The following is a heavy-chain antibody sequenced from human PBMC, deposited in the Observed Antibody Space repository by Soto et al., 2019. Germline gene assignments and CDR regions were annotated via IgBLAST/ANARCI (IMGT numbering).Heavy chain of an antibody. J-gene: IGHJ4*02. D-gene: IGHD3-10*01. Sequence: PSETLSLTCTVSGGSISSGGYYWSWIRQHPGKGLEWIGYIYYSGSTYYNPSLKSRVTISVDTSKNQFSLKLSSVTAADTAVYYCARIPDYYGSGSYPSFDYWGQGTLVTVSS. CDR1: GGSISSGGYY. V-gene: IGHV4-31*03. CDR3: ARIPDYYGSGSYPSFDY. CDR2: IYYSGST.